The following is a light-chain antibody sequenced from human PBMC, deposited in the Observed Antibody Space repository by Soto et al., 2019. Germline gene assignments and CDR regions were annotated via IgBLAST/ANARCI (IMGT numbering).Light chain of an antibody. CDR3: QQYNSYSPWT. V-gene: IGKV1-27*01. CDR1: QGISNY. J-gene: IGKJ1*01. CDR2: AAS. Sequence: DIQMTQSPSSLSASVGDRVAITCRASQGISNYLAWYQQKPGKVPKLLIYAASTLQSGVPSRFSGSGSGTDFTLTISSLQPEDVATYYCQQYNSYSPWTFGQGTKVEIK.